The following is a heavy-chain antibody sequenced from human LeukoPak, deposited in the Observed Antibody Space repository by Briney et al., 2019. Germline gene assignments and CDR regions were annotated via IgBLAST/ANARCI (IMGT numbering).Heavy chain of an antibody. CDR1: GFTFSSYW. J-gene: IGHJ6*03. CDR3: ARDVMWDDSRLYYYYYMDV. V-gene: IGHV3-74*01. Sequence: GGSLRLSCAASGFTFSSYWMHWVRQAPGKGLVWVSRINSDGSSTSYADSVKGRFTISRDNAKNTLYLQMNSLRAEDTAVYYCARDVMWDDSRLYYYYYMDVWGKGTTVTVSS. D-gene: IGHD3-22*01. CDR2: INSDGSST.